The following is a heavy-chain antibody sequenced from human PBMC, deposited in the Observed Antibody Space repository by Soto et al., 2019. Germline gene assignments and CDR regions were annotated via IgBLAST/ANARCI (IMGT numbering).Heavy chain of an antibody. V-gene: IGHV3-11*05. Sequence: QVQLVESGGGLVRPGGSLSLPCEASGFTFRAYYMTWFRQAPGKGLEWLSYFDSSTKYTNYADSVKGRFTISRDNAKNSLYLQMNSLRADDTAVYYCAREYYYTMDVWGQGTMVTVSS. CDR3: AREYYYTMDV. CDR2: FDSSTKYT. CDR1: GFTFRAYY. J-gene: IGHJ6*02.